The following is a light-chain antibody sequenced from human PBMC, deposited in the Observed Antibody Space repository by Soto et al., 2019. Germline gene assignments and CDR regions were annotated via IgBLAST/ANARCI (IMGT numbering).Light chain of an antibody. V-gene: IGKV1-5*01. J-gene: IGKJ1*01. Sequence: DIQMTQSPSTLSASVGDRVTITCRASQGISSWLAWYQQKPGKAPKLLIYDASSLESGVPSRFSGSGSGTEFTLTISSLQPDDFATYYCQQYNSPWTFGQGTKVEIK. CDR3: QQYNSPWT. CDR2: DAS. CDR1: QGISSW.